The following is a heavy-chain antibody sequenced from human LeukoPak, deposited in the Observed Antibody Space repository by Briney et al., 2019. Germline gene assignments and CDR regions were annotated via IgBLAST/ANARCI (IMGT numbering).Heavy chain of an antibody. V-gene: IGHV3-33*01. J-gene: IGHJ4*02. D-gene: IGHD3-22*01. CDR3: ARSPSYYYDSSGYYSY. Sequence: GGSLRLSCAASGFTFSSYGMHWVRQAPGKGLEWVAVIWYDGSNKCYADSVKGRFTISRDNSKNTLYLQMNSLRAEDTAVYYCARSPSYYYDSSGYYSYWGQGTLVTVSS. CDR1: GFTFSSYG. CDR2: IWYDGSNK.